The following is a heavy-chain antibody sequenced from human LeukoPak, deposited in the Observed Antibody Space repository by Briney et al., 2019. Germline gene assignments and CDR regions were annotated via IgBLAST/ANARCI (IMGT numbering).Heavy chain of an antibody. V-gene: IGHV3-64*01. J-gene: IGHJ4*02. Sequence: GGSLTLSCVASGFTFSSYAMNWVRQAPGKGLEYVSAISHNGGSTNYAKSVKGRFTISRDNSKNTLYLQMGSLRAEDMAVYYCASADYWGQGTLVTVSS. CDR2: ISHNGGST. CDR1: GFTFSSYA. CDR3: ASADY.